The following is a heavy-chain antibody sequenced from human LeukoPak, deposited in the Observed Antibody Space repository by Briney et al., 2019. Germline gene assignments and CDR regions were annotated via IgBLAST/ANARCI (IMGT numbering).Heavy chain of an antibody. Sequence: SETLSLTCTVSGASMSSYFWSWIRQSPGKGLEWIGHKHDSGSTKINPSLESRVTISVDPSKNQVSLKLRTVTAADTAVYFCAGEWRTRGFGSQIDSWGQGTVVTVSS. D-gene: IGHD3-10*01. CDR2: KHDSGST. CDR3: AGEWRTRGFGSQIDS. J-gene: IGHJ4*02. V-gene: IGHV4-59*01. CDR1: GASMSSYF.